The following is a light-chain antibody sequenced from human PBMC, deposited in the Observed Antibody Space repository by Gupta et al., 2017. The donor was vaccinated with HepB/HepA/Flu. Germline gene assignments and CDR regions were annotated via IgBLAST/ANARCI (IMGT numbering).Light chain of an antibody. V-gene: IGKV3-11*01. CDR1: QSVSNY. Sequence: EIVLTQSPVTLSLSPGERATLSCRAIQSVSNYLAWYQQKPGQAPRVLIYDASNRATGIPARFSGSGYGTEFTLTIISREPEDFAVYYCQHRSSWPRTFGQGTXLDIK. J-gene: IGKJ2*01. CDR2: DAS. CDR3: QHRSSWPRT.